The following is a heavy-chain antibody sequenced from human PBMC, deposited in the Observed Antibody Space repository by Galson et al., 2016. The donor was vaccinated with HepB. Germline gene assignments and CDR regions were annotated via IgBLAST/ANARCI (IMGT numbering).Heavy chain of an antibody. V-gene: IGHV3-30*18. Sequence: LKLSCAASGFTFSSYGMHWVRQAPGKGLEWVAVISYDGSDKYYADSAKGRFTISRDNSKNTLYLQMNSLRPEDTAVYYCAKDRRYYDSSGYFWEGYYYDGMDVWGQGTTVTVSS. CDR2: ISYDGSDK. CDR1: GFTFSSYG. CDR3: AKDRRYYDSSGYFWEGYYYDGMDV. J-gene: IGHJ6*02. D-gene: IGHD3-22*01.